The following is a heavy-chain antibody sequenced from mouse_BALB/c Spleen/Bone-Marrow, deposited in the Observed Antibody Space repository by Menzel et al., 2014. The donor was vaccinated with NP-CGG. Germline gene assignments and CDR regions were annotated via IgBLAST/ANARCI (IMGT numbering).Heavy chain of an antibody. CDR2: INPSTGYT. CDR3: ARGATVVARYFDS. D-gene: IGHD1-1*01. CDR1: GYTFTSYW. V-gene: IGHV1-7*01. Sequence: VMLVESGAELAKPGASVMMSCKAPGYTFTSYWMHWVKRRPGQALEWIGYINPSTGYTEFNQKFKDKATLTADKSSSTAYMRLSSLTSEDSAVYYCARGATVVARYFDSWGQGTTLTVSS. J-gene: IGHJ2*01.